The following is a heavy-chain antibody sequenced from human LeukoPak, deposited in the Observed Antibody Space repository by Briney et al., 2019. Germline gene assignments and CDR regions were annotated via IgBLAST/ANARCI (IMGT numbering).Heavy chain of an antibody. D-gene: IGHD3-22*01. J-gene: IGHJ6*02. CDR3: ARASRYYYDSSGYFYYYGMDV. CDR2: ISYDGSNK. CDR1: GFTFSSYA. V-gene: IGHV3-30*04. Sequence: GGSLRLSCAASGFTFSSYAMHWVRQAPGKGLEWVAVISYDGSNKYYADSVKGRFTISRDNSKNTLYLQTNSLRAEDTAVYYCARASRYYYDSSGYFYYYGMDVWGQGTTVTVSS.